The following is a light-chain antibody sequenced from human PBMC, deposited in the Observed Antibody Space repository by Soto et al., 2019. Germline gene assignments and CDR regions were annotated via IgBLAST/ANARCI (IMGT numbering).Light chain of an antibody. CDR3: HQYSSSPPT. J-gene: IGKJ1*01. V-gene: IGKV3-20*01. Sequence: EIVLTHSPGTLSLSPGERATLSCRASPPVTNSYLAWYQQMAGQAPRLIIYDASSRATGIPDRFSASGSGTDFTLTISRLEPEDFAVYFCHQYSSSPPTFGQGTKVDIK. CDR1: PPVTNSY. CDR2: DAS.